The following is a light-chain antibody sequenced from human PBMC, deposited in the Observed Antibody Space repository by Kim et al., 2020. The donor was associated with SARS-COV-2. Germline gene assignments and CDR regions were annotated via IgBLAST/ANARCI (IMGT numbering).Light chain of an antibody. V-gene: IGLV3-1*01. Sequence: SYELTQPPSVSVSPGQTANITCSGDKLGDKYACWYQQKPGQSPVLVIYQDSKRPSGIPERFSGSNSGNTATLTISGTQAMDEADYYCQAWDSSTWV. CDR3: QAWDSSTWV. J-gene: IGLJ3*02. CDR1: KLGDKY. CDR2: QDS.